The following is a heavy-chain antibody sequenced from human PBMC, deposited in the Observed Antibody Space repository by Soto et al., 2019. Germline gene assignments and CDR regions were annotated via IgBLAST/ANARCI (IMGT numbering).Heavy chain of an antibody. J-gene: IGHJ4*02. D-gene: IGHD2-21*02. CDR1: GFTVNSDY. CDR2: IYSGETT. Sequence: SGFTVNSDYMNWVRQTPGKGLEWVASIYSGETTYYADSVRGRFTISSDKSKNTLYFQLSSLRIEDTAVYYCTRDGRGLGRLSLFEYWGQGVLVTVSS. V-gene: IGHV3-53*01. CDR3: TRDGRGLGRLSLFEY.